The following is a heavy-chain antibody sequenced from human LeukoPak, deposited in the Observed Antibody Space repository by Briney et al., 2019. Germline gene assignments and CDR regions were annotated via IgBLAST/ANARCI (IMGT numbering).Heavy chain of an antibody. J-gene: IGHJ5*02. CDR3: ARGSLLWFGELSSWFDP. D-gene: IGHD3-10*01. CDR1: GGSISSSSYY. V-gene: IGHV4-39*01. CDR2: IYYSGST. Sequence: PSETLSLTCTVSGGSISSSSYYWGWLRQPPGKGLEWIGSIYYSGSTYYNPSLKSRVTISVDTSKNQFSLKLSSVTAADTAVYYCARGSLLWFGELSSWFDPWGQGTLVTVSS.